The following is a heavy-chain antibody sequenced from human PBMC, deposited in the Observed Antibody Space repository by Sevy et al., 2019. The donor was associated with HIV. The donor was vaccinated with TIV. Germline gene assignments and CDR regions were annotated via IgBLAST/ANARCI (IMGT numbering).Heavy chain of an antibody. D-gene: IGHD2-8*01. CDR3: TRNGGAFDNGFDP. CDR1: GFTFSSYD. Sequence: GGSPRLSCTASGFTFSSYDMNWVRQAPGKGLEWVSKISSSGSSIYYADSVKGRFTISRDNAKNSLNLQMNSLRAEDTAVYYCTRNGGAFDNGFDPWGQGTLVTVSS. V-gene: IGHV3-48*03. CDR2: ISSSGSSI. J-gene: IGHJ5*02.